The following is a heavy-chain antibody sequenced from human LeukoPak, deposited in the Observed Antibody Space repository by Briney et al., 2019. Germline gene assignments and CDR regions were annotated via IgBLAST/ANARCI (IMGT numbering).Heavy chain of an antibody. Sequence: QAGGSLSLSCEASGFTLSSYGMHWVRQAPGKGLEWVAVMIYDGSEKYYADSVKGQFTISGDNSKNTLYLQMNSLRAEDAAVYYCARELQRTYGMDVWGQGTTVTVSS. J-gene: IGHJ6*02. CDR2: MIYDGSEK. CDR1: GFTLSSYG. CDR3: ARELQRTYGMDV. D-gene: IGHD5-24*01. V-gene: IGHV3-33*01.